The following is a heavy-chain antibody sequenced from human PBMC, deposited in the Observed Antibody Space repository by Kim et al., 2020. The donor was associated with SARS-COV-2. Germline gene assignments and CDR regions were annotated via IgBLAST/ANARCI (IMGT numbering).Heavy chain of an antibody. Sequence: YAASVKGRSTISRDDARNSLYLQMNSLRAGDTAVYYCARAGGTYYAFDYWGQGTLVTVSS. CDR3: ARAGGTYYAFDY. D-gene: IGHD1-26*01. J-gene: IGHJ4*02. V-gene: IGHV3-21*01.